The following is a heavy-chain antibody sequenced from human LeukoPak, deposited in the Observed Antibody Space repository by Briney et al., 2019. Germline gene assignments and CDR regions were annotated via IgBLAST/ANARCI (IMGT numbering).Heavy chain of an antibody. V-gene: IGHV3-48*01. J-gene: IGHJ4*02. CDR2: ISSSSSTI. Sequence: GGSLGLFCAASGFPFSSYSMNWVRQAPGKGLEWVSYISSSSSTIYYADSVEGRFTISRDNVKNSLYLQMNSLRAEDTAVYYCARESNHSSAVDYWGQGTLVTVSS. D-gene: IGHD6-6*01. CDR1: GFPFSSYS. CDR3: ARESNHSSAVDY.